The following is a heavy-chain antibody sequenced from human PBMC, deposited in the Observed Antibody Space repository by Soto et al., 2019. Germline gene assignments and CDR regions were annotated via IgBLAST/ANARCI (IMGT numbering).Heavy chain of an antibody. D-gene: IGHD3-9*01. CDR1: GFTFSSYG. CDR3: AKGGRINYDILTGYLFDY. Sequence: GGSLRLSCAASGFTFSSYGMHWVRQAPGKGLEWVAVISYDGSNKYYADSVKGRFTISRDNSKNTLYLQMNSLRAEDTAVYYCAKGGRINYDILTGYLFDYWGQGTLVTVPQ. J-gene: IGHJ4*02. CDR2: ISYDGSNK. V-gene: IGHV3-30*18.